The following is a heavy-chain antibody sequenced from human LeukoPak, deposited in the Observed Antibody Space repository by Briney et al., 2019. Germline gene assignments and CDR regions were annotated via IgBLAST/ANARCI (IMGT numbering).Heavy chain of an antibody. CDR1: GYTFTSYD. CDR2: LSPNSGNT. Sequence: ASVKVSCKASGYTFTSYDINWVRQATGQGLEWMGWLSPNSGNTGYAQKFQGRVTITRNTSINTAYMELSSLRSDDTAVYYCARMAVSGRDNLFDPWGPGSLVTVSS. V-gene: IGHV1-8*03. J-gene: IGHJ5*02. D-gene: IGHD6-19*01. CDR3: ARMAVSGRDNLFDP.